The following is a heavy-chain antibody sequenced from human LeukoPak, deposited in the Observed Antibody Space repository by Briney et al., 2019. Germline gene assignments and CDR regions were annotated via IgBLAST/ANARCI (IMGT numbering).Heavy chain of an antibody. CDR1: GGTFSSYA. CDR3: ARGSSAFDI. Sequence: ASVKVSCKASGGTFSSYAIGWVRQAPGQGLEWMGGIIPIFGTANYAQKFQGRVTMTRDTSTSTVYMELSSLRSEDTAVYYCARGSSAFDIWGQGTMVTVSS. V-gene: IGHV1-69*05. CDR2: IIPIFGTA. J-gene: IGHJ3*02.